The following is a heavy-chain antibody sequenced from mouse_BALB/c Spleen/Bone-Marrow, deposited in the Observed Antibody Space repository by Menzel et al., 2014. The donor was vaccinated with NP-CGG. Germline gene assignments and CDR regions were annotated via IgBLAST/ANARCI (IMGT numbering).Heavy chain of an antibody. J-gene: IGHJ2*01. CDR2: ISDGGSCT. D-gene: IGHD1-1*01. CDR1: GFTFSDYY. Sequence: VQGVESGGGLVKSGGSLKLSCAASGFTFSDYYMYWVRQTPEKRLEWVATISDGGSCTYYPDSVKGRFTISRDNAKNNLYLQMSSLKSGDTAMYYCARGSSYFDYWXXGTTLTVSS. V-gene: IGHV5-4*02. CDR3: ARGSSYFDY.